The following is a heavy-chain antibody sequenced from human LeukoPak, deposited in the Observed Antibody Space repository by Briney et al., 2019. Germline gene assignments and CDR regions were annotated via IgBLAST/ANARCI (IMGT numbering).Heavy chain of an antibody. Sequence: PSETLSPTCTVSGGSISSHDWTWIRQPAGKGLEWIGRIYISGSPNYNPSLKSRVTISVDTSKNQFSLKLSSVTAADTAVYYCARRGSGSYYKNWFDPWGQGTLVTVSS. CDR1: GGSISSHD. CDR2: IYISGSP. V-gene: IGHV4-4*07. CDR3: ARRGSGSYYKNWFDP. D-gene: IGHD3-10*01. J-gene: IGHJ5*02.